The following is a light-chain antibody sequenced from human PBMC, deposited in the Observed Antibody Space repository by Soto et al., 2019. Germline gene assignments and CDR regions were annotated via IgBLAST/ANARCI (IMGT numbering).Light chain of an antibody. Sequence: DIVMTQSPLSLPVTPGEPASISCRSSQSLLHSNGYNYLDWYLQKPGQSPQLLIYLGSNRASGVPSRFSGSGSGTEFALTISSLQPDDFATYYCQQYYSYSTFGQGTKVDIK. CDR3: QQYYSYST. V-gene: IGKV2-28*01. CDR1: QSLLHSNGYNY. J-gene: IGKJ1*01. CDR2: LGS.